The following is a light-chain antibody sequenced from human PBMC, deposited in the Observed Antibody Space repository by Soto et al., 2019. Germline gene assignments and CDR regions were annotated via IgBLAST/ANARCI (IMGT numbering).Light chain of an antibody. CDR1: QSVSSN. J-gene: IGKJ4*01. Sequence: EIVMTQSPATLSVSPGERATLSCRASQSVSSNLAWYQQKPGQAPRLLIYGASTRATGIPARFSGSGSGTEFTLTIGSLQSEDFAVYYCQRYNNWPSLTFGGGTKVDIK. V-gene: IGKV3-15*01. CDR2: GAS. CDR3: QRYNNWPSLT.